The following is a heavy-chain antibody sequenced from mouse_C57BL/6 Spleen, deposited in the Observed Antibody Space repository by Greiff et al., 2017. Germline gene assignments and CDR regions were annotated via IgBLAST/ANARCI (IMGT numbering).Heavy chain of an antibody. V-gene: IGHV1-15*01. CDR3: TRGQDY. CDR2: IDPETGGT. CDR1: GYTFTDYE. Sequence: VQGVESGAELVRPGASVTLSCKASGYTFTDYEMHWVKQTPVHGLEWIGAIDPETGGTAYNQKFKGKAILTADKSSSTAYMELRSLTSEDSAVYYCTRGQDYWGQGTTLTVSS. J-gene: IGHJ2*01.